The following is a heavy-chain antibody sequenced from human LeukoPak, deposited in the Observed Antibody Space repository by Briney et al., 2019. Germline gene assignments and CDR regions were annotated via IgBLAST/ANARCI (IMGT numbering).Heavy chain of an antibody. V-gene: IGHV1-69*01. CDR2: IIPIFGTA. CDR1: GGTFSSYA. J-gene: IGHJ6*04. D-gene: IGHD2-15*01. CDR3: ARAPYCSGGSCYSDYYYYYGMDV. Sequence: VKVSWKASGGTFSSYAISWVRQAPGQGLEWMGGIIPIFGTANYAQKFQGRVTITADESTSTAYMELSSLRSEDTAVYYCARAPYCSGGSCYSDYYYYYGMDVWGKGTTVTVSS.